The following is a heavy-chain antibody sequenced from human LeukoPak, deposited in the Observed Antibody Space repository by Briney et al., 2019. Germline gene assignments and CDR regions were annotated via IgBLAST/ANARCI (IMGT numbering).Heavy chain of an antibody. CDR2: INPSRGST. D-gene: IGHD3-9*01. J-gene: IGHJ4*02. Sequence: ASVKVSCKASGYTFTSYYLHWVRQAPGQGLNWMEIINPSRGSTSYAQNFQGRITMTRDTSTSPVFIELRNLRSDDTAVYYRARYLSDKADFDYWGQGTLAGVSS. CDR1: GYTFTSYY. V-gene: IGHV1-46*01. CDR3: ARYLSDKADFDY.